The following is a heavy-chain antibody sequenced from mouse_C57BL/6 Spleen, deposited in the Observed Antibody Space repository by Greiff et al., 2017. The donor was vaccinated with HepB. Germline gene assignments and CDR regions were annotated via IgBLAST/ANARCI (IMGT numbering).Heavy chain of an antibody. D-gene: IGHD2-5*01. Sequence: EVQLQQSGPELVKPGASVKMSCKASGYTFTDYNMHWVKQSHGKSLEWIGYINPNNGGTSYNQKFKGKATLTVNKSSSTAYMELRSLTSEDSAVYYCARVAYYSSSRFAYWGQGTLVTVSA. CDR3: ARVAYYSSSRFAY. V-gene: IGHV1-22*01. CDR2: INPNNGGT. J-gene: IGHJ3*01. CDR1: GYTFTDYN.